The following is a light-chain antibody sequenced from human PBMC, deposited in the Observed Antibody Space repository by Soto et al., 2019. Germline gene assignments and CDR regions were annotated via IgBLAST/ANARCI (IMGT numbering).Light chain of an antibody. J-gene: IGLJ3*02. CDR2: ENN. Sequence: NFMLTQPHSVSESPGKTVTISCTRSSGSVASNHVQWYQQRPGSAPTTLIYENNQRPSGVPDRFSGSVDSSSNSAFLTISGLKTEDEADYYCQSYDSNNVVFGGGTKLTVL. V-gene: IGLV6-57*04. CDR3: QSYDSNNVV. CDR1: SGSVASNH.